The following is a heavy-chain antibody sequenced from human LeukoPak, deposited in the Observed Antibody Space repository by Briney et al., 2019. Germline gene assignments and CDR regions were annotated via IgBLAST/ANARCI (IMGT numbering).Heavy chain of an antibody. J-gene: IGHJ3*02. CDR3: ARVHTTMIVVADDAFDI. CDR1: GGSISSGGYY. V-gene: IGHV4-31*03. Sequence: SQTLSLTCTVSGGSISSGGYYWSWIRQHPGKGLEWLGYIYYSGSTYYNPSLKSRVTISVDTSKNQFSLKLSSVTAADTAVYYCARVHTTMIVVADDAFDIWGQGTMVTVSS. D-gene: IGHD3-22*01. CDR2: IYYSGST.